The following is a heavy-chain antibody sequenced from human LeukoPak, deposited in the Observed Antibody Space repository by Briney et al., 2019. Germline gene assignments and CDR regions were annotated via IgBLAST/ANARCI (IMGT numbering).Heavy chain of an antibody. Sequence: SETLSLTCTVSGGSTSSYYWSWIRQPPGKGLEWIGYIYYSGSTNYNPSLKSRVTISVDTSKNQFSLKLSSVTAADTAVYYCARGGYYDSSGYDIDYWGQGTLVTVSS. CDR1: GGSTSSYY. V-gene: IGHV4-59*01. CDR2: IYYSGST. J-gene: IGHJ4*02. CDR3: ARGGYYDSSGYDIDY. D-gene: IGHD3-22*01.